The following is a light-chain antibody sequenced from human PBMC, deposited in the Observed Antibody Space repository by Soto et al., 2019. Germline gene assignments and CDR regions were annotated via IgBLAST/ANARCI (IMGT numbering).Light chain of an antibody. CDR2: GAP. Sequence: EVVMTQSPATLSVSPGDRATLSCRASQSVDTNVAWYQQKPGQAPTLLVHGAPTRATGVPARFTGIGSATDFTLTISGLQSDDFAVYYCQQYYNWPPYTFGQGTKLQIK. CDR1: QSVDTN. V-gene: IGKV3-15*01. CDR3: QQYYNWPPYT. J-gene: IGKJ2*01.